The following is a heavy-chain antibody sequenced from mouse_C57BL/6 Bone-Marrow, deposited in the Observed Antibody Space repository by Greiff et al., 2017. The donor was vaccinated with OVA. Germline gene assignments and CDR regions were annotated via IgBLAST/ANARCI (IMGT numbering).Heavy chain of an antibody. J-gene: IGHJ1*03. CDR2: SRNKANDYTT. D-gene: IGHD4-1*01. V-gene: IGHV7-1*01. CDR1: GFTFSDFY. Sequence: EVKLVESGGGLVQSGRSLRLSCATWGFTFSDFYMEWVRQAPGKGLEWIAASRNKANDYTTEYSASVKGRFIVSRDTSQSILYLQMNALRAEDTAIYYCARDNWDWYFDVWGTGTTVTVSS. CDR3: ARDNWDWYFDV.